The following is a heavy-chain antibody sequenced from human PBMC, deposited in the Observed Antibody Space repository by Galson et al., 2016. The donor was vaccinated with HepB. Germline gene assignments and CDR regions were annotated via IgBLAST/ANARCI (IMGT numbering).Heavy chain of an antibody. V-gene: IGHV1-69*13. CDR2: IIPKFGTA. CDR1: GGTFSSDA. Sequence: SVKVSCKASGGTFSSDAISWVRQAPGQGLEWMGGIIPKFGTANYAQKFQGRVTITADEATSTAYMELSSLRSEDTAVFYCARGVSYDSGWYDFDHWGQGTLVTVSS. CDR3: ARGVSYDSGWYDFDH. D-gene: IGHD6-19*01. J-gene: IGHJ4*02.